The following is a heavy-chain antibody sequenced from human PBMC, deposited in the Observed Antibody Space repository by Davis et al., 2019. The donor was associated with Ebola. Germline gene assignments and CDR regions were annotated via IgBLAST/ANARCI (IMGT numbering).Heavy chain of an antibody. Sequence: KVSCKGSGYSFTSYWIGWVRQMPGKGLEWMGIIYPGDSDTRYSPSFQGQVTISADKSISTAYLQWSSLKASDTAMYYCARRGGYCSGGSCYSGGWFDPWGQGTLVTVSS. CDR1: GYSFTSYW. CDR3: ARRGGYCSGGSCYSGGWFDP. D-gene: IGHD2-15*01. V-gene: IGHV5-51*01. CDR2: IYPGDSDT. J-gene: IGHJ5*02.